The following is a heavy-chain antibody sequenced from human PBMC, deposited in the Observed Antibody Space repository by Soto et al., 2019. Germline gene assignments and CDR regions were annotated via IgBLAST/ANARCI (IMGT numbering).Heavy chain of an antibody. D-gene: IGHD4-17*01. CDR3: ARGAGTTVATDYSLTYYYGIGV. J-gene: IGHJ6*04. Sequence: SETLSFTCAVYGGSFSGYYWSWIRQPPGKGLERIGEINRSGSTNYNPTLKSRATISVDTSKNQFSLKLSSVTAASTAVYYRARGAGTTVATDYSLTYYYGIGVWDKGTRV. V-gene: IGHV4-34*01. CDR1: GGSFSGYY. CDR2: INRSGST.